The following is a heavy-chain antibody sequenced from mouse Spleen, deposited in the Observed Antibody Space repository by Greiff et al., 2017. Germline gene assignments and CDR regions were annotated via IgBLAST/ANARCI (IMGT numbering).Heavy chain of an antibody. CDR1: GYTFTSYW. V-gene: IGHV1-50*01. Sequence: VQLQESGAELVKPGASVKLSCKASGYTFTSYWMQWVKQRPGQGLEWIGEIDPSDSYTNYNQKFKGKATLTVDTSSSTAYMQLSSLTSEDSAVYYCARGGIYYDYDGFAYWGQGTLVTVSA. J-gene: IGHJ3*01. CDR2: IDPSDSYT. CDR3: ARGGIYYDYDGFAY. D-gene: IGHD2-4*01.